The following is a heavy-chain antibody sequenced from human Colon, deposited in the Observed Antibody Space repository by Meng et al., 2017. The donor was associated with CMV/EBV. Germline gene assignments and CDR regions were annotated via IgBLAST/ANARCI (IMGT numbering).Heavy chain of an antibody. CDR1: GYSFTSYG. D-gene: IGHD3-3*01. CDR3: ARLGAGVGDF. V-gene: IGHV1-18*01. J-gene: IGHJ4*02. Sequence: ASVKVSCKASGYSFTSYGFIWVRQAPGQGLEWMGRISTYAGDTNYAPQLQDRVVMTTDISTTTAYMELRNLTYNDTAVYYCARLGAGVGDFWGQGTLVTVSS. CDR2: ISTYAGDT.